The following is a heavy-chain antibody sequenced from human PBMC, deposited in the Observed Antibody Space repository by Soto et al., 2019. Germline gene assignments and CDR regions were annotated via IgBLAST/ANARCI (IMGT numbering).Heavy chain of an antibody. CDR2: IYHSGST. Sequence: SETLSLTCAVSGYSISSGYYWGWIRQPPGKGLEWIGSIYHSGSTYYNPSLKSRVTISVDTSKNQFSLKLSSVTAADTAVYYCARDLDCSSSSQCYYGMDVWGQGTTVT. CDR1: GYSISSGYY. D-gene: IGHD6-6*01. J-gene: IGHJ6*02. V-gene: IGHV4-38-2*02. CDR3: ARDLDCSSSSQCYYGMDV.